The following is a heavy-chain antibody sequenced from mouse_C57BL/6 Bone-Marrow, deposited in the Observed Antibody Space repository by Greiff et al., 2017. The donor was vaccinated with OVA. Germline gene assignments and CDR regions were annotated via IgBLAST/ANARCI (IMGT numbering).Heavy chain of an antibody. D-gene: IGHD2-5*01. V-gene: IGHV1-85*01. Sequence: QVHVKQSGPELVKPGASVKLSCKASGYTFTSYDINWVKQRPGQGLEWIGWIYPRDGSTKYNEKFKGKATLTVDTSSSTAYMELHSLTSEDSAVYFCEYSNSYYFDYWGQGTTLTVSS. CDR2: IYPRDGST. CDR3: EYSNSYYFDY. CDR1: GYTFTSYD. J-gene: IGHJ2*01.